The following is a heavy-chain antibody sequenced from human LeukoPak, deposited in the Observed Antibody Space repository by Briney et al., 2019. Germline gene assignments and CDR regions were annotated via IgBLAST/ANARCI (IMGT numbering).Heavy chain of an antibody. Sequence: SETLSLTCTVSGGSISISNYYWGWNRQPPGKELEWIGSIYYSGSTYYNPSLKSRVTISVDTSKNQFSLKLNSVTAADTAVYYCARLSGTNLDLDYWGQGTLATVSS. CDR3: ARLSGTNLDLDY. CDR1: GGSISISNYY. V-gene: IGHV4-39*01. CDR2: IYYSGST. D-gene: IGHD1-20*01. J-gene: IGHJ4*02.